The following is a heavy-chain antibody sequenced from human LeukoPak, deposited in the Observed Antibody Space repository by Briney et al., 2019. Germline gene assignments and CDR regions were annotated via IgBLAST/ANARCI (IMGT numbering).Heavy chain of an antibody. CDR1: GYTFTSYG. D-gene: IGHD5-18*01. J-gene: IGHJ4*02. CDR2: ISAYNGNT. Sequence: ASVKVSCKASGYTFTSYGISWVRQAPGRGLEWMGWISAYNGNTNYAQKLQGRVTMTTDTSTSTAYMELRSLRSDDTAVYSCAREYSYGYFLYWGQGTLVTVSS. V-gene: IGHV1-18*01. CDR3: AREYSYGYFLY.